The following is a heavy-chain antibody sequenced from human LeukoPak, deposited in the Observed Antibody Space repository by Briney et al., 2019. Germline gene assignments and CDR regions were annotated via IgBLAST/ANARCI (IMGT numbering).Heavy chain of an antibody. CDR2: SNTDGTI. J-gene: IGHJ3*01. Sequence: GGSLRLSCAASGFTFSYYSMSWVRQAPGKGLGWISYSNTDGTISYADSVKGRFTISRDNAENSLYLQMNSLRDEDTAVYFCVRDRDYAFDFWGQGTMVTVSS. V-gene: IGHV3-48*02. CDR3: VRDRDYAFDF. CDR1: GFTFSYYS.